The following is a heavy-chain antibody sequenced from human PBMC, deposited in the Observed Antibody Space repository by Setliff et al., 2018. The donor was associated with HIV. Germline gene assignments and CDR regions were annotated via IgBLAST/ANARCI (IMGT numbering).Heavy chain of an antibody. CDR2: SYTSGST. CDR1: GGSISSGTSY. CDR3: ARQSITIFGVVISGFDP. V-gene: IGHV4-61*02. J-gene: IGHJ5*02. D-gene: IGHD3-3*01. Sequence: SETLSLTCTVSGGSISSGTSYWSWIRPPAGKGLEWIGRSYTSGSTNYNPSLKSRVSISVDTSKNQVSLRLTSVTAADTAVYYCARQSITIFGVVISGFDPWGQGTLVTVSS.